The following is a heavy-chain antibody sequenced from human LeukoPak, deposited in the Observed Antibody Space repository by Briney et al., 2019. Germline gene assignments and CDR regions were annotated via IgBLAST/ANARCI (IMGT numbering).Heavy chain of an antibody. Sequence: GGSLSLSCAASGFTFSDYYMTWIRHAPGKGLETVAYISGSGSVIVYADSVKGRFTISRDNAQNSLYLQMNSLRDEDTAVYYCSRDPRPCDYWGQGTLVTVSS. CDR1: GFTFSDYY. J-gene: IGHJ4*02. CDR2: ISGSGSVI. CDR3: SRDPRPCDY. V-gene: IGHV3-11*04.